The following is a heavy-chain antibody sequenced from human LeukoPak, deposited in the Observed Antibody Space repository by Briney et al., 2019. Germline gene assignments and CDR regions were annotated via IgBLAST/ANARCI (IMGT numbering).Heavy chain of an antibody. D-gene: IGHD3-10*01. CDR3: ARETGLDALDI. V-gene: IGHV3-48*03. CDR1: GFSLSNYE. J-gene: IGHJ3*02. Sequence: GGSLRLSCAASGFSLSNYEMNWVRQAPGRCLECVSYITSAANIKNYADSVKGRFTVSRDNARNSLYLEMNSLTAEDTGLYYCARETGLDALDIWGQGTAVTVSP. CDR2: ITSAANIK.